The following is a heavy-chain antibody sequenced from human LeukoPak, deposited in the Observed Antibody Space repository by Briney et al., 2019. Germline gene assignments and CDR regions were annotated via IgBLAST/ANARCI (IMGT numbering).Heavy chain of an antibody. V-gene: IGHV4-4*02. Sequence: SETLSLTCAVSGGSISSINWWSWVRQPPGKGLEWIGEIPHSGTTNYRPSLKSRVTTSIDKSMNQISLNLRSVTAADTAVYYCARVNAGTAAVSYGPFDYWGQGTLVTVSS. J-gene: IGHJ4*02. CDR2: IPHSGTT. D-gene: IGHD5-18*01. CDR3: ARVNAGTAAVSYGPFDY. CDR1: GGSISSINW.